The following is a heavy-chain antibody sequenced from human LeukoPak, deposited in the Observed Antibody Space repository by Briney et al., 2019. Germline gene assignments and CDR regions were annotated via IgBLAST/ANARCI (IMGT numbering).Heavy chain of an antibody. CDR2: ISRASESI. Sequence: GGSLRLSCAASGFTFNTYSMSWVRQAPGKWLEWVSIISRASESIFYADSVKGRFTISRDNAKNSLYLQMNDLRAEDTAAYYCARGATDATRWFGPWGQGTLVTVSS. J-gene: IGHJ5*02. V-gene: IGHV3-21*01. CDR3: ARGATDATRWFGP. CDR1: GFTFNTYS. D-gene: IGHD5-12*01.